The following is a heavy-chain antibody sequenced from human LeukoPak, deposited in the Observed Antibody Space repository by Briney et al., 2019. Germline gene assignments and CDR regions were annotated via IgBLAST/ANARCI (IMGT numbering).Heavy chain of an antibody. J-gene: IGHJ3*02. Sequence: ASVKVSCKAPGYTFTGYYIHWVRQAPGQGLEWMGWINPSSGGTKYVQKFQGRVTVTRDTSISTAYMELSSLRSDDTAVYYCARTSVDYGDYFSGAFDIWGRGTMVTISS. CDR1: GYTFTGYY. D-gene: IGHD4-17*01. CDR3: ARTSVDYGDYFSGAFDI. V-gene: IGHV1-2*02. CDR2: INPSSGGT.